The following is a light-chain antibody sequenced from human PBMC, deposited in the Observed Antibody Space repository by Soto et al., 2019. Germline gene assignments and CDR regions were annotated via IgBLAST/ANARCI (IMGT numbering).Light chain of an antibody. J-gene: IGKJ4*01. CDR1: QSISSW. CDR3: QQYNSTLT. V-gene: IGKV1-5*03. CDR2: KAS. Sequence: DIQMTQSPSTLSASVGDRVTITCRASQSISSWLAWYQQKPGKAPKPLLYKASSLESGVPSRFSGSGSGTELTLTISRLQPDDFATYYCQQYNSTLTFGGRTKVEIK.